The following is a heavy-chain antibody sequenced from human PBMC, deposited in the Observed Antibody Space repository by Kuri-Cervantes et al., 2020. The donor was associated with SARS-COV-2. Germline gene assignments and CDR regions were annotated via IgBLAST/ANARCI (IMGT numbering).Heavy chain of an antibody. J-gene: IGHJ4*02. CDR1: GFTFSSYW. CDR2: IKSKTDGGTT. V-gene: IGHV3-15*01. Sequence: GGSLRLSCAASGFTFSSYWMSWVRQAPGKGLEWVGRIKSKTDGGTTDYAAPVKGRFTISRDDSKNTLYLQMNSLKTEDTAVYYCTTDSSSSWHVDYWGQGTLVTVSS. D-gene: IGHD6-13*01. CDR3: TTDSSSSWHVDY.